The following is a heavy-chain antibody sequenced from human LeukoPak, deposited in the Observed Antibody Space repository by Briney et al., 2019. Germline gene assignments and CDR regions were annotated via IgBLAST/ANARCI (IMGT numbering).Heavy chain of an antibody. CDR2: IWSDGSNK. Sequence: AGGSLRLSCATSGFTFSSNGMHWVRQAPGKGLEWVAVIWSDGSNKYYADSIKGRFTISRDNSKNTLYLQMNSLTAEDTAVYYCARGPPSAAAGILDYWGQGTLVTVSS. CDR1: GFTFSSNG. V-gene: IGHV3-33*01. D-gene: IGHD6-13*01. CDR3: ARGPPSAAAGILDY. J-gene: IGHJ4*02.